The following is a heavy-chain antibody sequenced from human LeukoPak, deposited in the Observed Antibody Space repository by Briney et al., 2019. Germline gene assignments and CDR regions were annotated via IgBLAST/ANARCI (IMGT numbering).Heavy chain of an antibody. J-gene: IGHJ4*02. D-gene: IGHD5-18*01. CDR1: GGSFSGYY. V-gene: IGHV4-34*01. Sequence: SETLSLTCAVYGGSFSGYYWSWIRQPPGKGLEWIGEITHSGSTNYNPSLKSRVTISVDTSKNQFSLKLSSVTAADTAVYYCARGARGYSYGWGQGTLVTVSS. CDR3: ARGARGYSYG. CDR2: ITHSGST.